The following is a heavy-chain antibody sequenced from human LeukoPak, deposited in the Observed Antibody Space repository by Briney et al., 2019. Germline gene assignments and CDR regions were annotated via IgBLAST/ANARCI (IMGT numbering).Heavy chain of an antibody. V-gene: IGHV3-53*04. D-gene: IGHD1-26*01. Sequence: GGSLRLSCAASGFTVSSNYMSWVRQAPGKGLEWVSVIYSGGSTYYADSVKGRFTISRHNSKNTLYLQMNSLRAEDTAVYYCAKDRRVGATRDDAFDIWGQGTMVTVSS. J-gene: IGHJ3*02. CDR2: IYSGGST. CDR1: GFTVSSNY. CDR3: AKDRRVGATRDDAFDI.